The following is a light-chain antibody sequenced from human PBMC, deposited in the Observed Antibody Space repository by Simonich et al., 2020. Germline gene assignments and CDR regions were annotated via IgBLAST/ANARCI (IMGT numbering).Light chain of an antibody. CDR1: QSVLYSSNNKNY. CDR2: CAS. CDR3: QQYYSTPLT. V-gene: IGKV4-1*01. J-gene: IGKJ4*01. Sequence: DIVMTQSPDSLAVSLGQRSTIHCKSSQSVLYSSNNKNYLAWYQQKPEQPPKLLIYCASTRESGVPDRFSGSGSGTDFTLTISSLQAEDVAVYYCQQYYSTPLTFGGGTKVEIK.